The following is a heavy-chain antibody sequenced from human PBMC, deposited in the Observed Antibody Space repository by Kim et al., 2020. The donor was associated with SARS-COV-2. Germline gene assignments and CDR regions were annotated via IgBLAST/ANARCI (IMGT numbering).Heavy chain of an antibody. J-gene: IGHJ5*02. CDR1: GFTVSTSF. CDR3: AGEMNRLGSDSYHNHNCFDR. CDR2: IYTGGTT. Sequence: GGSLRLSCAASGFTVSTSFMSWVRQAPGKGLEWVAGIYTGGTTWYADSVKGRFTVFRDSSKNTLYLQMNSLRAEDTAVYYCAGEMNRLGSDSYHNHNCFDRWSQGTLVTVSS. V-gene: IGHV3-53*01. D-gene: IGHD3-10*01.